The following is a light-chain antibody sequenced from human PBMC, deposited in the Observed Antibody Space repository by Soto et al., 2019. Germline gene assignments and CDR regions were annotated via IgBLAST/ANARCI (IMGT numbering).Light chain of an antibody. CDR2: GAS. Sequence: EIVMTQSPDTLSVSPGERATLSCRASQSVSTNLAWYQQKPGQAPRLLIYGASTRATGIPARFSGSGSGTEFTLTISSLQSEDIATYYCQQYDNLPPYTFGQGTKLEIK. V-gene: IGKV3-15*01. J-gene: IGKJ2*01. CDR3: QQYDNLPPYT. CDR1: QSVSTN.